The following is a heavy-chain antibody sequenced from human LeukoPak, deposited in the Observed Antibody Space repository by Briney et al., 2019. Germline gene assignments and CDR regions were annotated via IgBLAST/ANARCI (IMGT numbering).Heavy chain of an antibody. Sequence: SETLSLTCTVSGGPMTYDYWSWIRQTPGMRLEWLGYIYTTGSTRYNPSLKSRVTISLDTSKTQFSLRLRSVTAADTAVYYCARHFRRDYSASGASQYYHYIDVWGKGATVTVSS. CDR3: ARHFRRDYSASGASQYYHYIDV. J-gene: IGHJ6*03. D-gene: IGHD3-10*01. V-gene: IGHV4-59*08. CDR2: IYTTGST. CDR1: GGPMTYDY.